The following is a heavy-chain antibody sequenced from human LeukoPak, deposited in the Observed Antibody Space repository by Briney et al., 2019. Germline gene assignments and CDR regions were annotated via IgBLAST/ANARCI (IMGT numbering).Heavy chain of an antibody. V-gene: IGHV4-34*01. J-gene: IGHJ3*02. Sequence: PSETLSLTCAVYGGSFSGYYWSWIRQPPGKGLEWIGEINHSGSTNYNPSLKGRVTISVDMSKNQFSLKLSSVTAADTAVYYCRVVITTDDAFDIWGQGTMVTVSS. CDR1: GGSFSGYY. CDR3: RVVITTDDAFDI. CDR2: INHSGST. D-gene: IGHD3-22*01.